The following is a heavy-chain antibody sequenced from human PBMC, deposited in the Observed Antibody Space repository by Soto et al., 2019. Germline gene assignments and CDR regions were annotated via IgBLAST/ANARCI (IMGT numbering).Heavy chain of an antibody. D-gene: IGHD5-12*01. J-gene: IGHJ3*01. CDR3: AKTRLYDNNDYHRDGFDV. V-gene: IGHV3-23*01. Sequence: EVKLLESGGGLVQPGESLRLSCAASGFRFWTYSMSWVRQAPGKGLEWVSGISGDGSATSYADSLKGRFTVSRDNSKDTLFLQMHTLRVEDTAVYYCAKTRLYDNNDYHRDGFDVWGPGTAVTVS. CDR2: ISGDGSAT. CDR1: GFRFWTYS.